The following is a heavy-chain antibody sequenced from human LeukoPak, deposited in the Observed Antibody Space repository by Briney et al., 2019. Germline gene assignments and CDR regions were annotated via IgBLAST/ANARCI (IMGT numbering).Heavy chain of an antibody. CDR2: ISNNGGYT. D-gene: IGHD3-10*01. CDR1: GFTFSSSA. J-gene: IGHJ4*02. CDR3: AKDAWRFGEFDY. Sequence: KPGGSLRLSCAASGFTFSSSAMSWVRQAPGKGLEWVSAISNNGGYTYYADSVQGRFTISRDNSKSTLCLQMNSLRAEDTAVYYCAKDAWRFGEFDYWGQGTLVTVSS. V-gene: IGHV3-23*01.